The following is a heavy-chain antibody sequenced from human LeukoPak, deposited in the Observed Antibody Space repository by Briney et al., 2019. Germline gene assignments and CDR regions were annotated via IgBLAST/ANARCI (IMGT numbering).Heavy chain of an antibody. CDR3: TRAAYDRSGYYFDY. J-gene: IGHJ4*02. CDR2: IISKPYGGTT. D-gene: IGHD3-22*01. V-gene: IGHV3-49*04. Sequence: PGRSLRLSCTASGFTFVDYAMSWVRQPPGKGLEWVGFIISKPYGGTTEYAASVKGRFTISRDDSKSIAYLQMNSLKTEDTAVYYCTRAAYDRSGYYFDYWGQGTLVTVSS. CDR1: GFTFVDYA.